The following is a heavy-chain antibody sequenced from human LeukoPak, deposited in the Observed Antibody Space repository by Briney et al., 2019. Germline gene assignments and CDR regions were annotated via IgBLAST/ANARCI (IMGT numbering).Heavy chain of an antibody. CDR1: GGSISSYY. V-gene: IGHV4-4*07. CDR3: ARDSRRGYNYYYYMDV. CDR2: IYTSGST. J-gene: IGHJ6*03. D-gene: IGHD3-10*01. Sequence: SETLSLTCTVSGGSISSYYWSWIRQPAGKGLEWIGRIYTSGSTNYNPSLKSRVTMSVDTSKNQFSLKLRSVTAADTAVYYCARDSRRGYNYYYYMDVWGKGTTVTVSS.